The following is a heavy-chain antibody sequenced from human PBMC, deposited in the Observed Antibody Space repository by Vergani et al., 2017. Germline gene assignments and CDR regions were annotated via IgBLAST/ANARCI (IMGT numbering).Heavy chain of an antibody. CDR2: IIPIFGTA. CDR1: GGTFSSYA. CDR3: ARGRSIVGATSNFPTEY. V-gene: IGHV1-69*01. J-gene: IGHJ4*02. D-gene: IGHD1-26*01. Sequence: QVQLVQSGAEVKKPGSSVKVSCKASGGTFSSYAISWVRQAPGQGLEWMGGIIPIFGTANYAQKFQGRVTITADESTSTAYMELSSLRSEDTAVYYCARGRSIVGATSNFPTEYWGQGTLVTVSS.